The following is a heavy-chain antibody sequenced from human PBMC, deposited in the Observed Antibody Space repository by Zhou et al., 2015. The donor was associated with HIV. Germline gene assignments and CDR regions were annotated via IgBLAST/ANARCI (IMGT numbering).Heavy chain of an antibody. Sequence: QVQLVQSGAEVKKPGASVKVSCKASGYTFTGYYMHWVRQAPGQGFEWMGRINPNNGGTIYAQKFQGRVTMTRDTSISTAYMELSRLTSDDTAVYYCARGRFTYFNYYYYYMDVVGETDHGHRLL. CDR3: ARGRFTYFNYYYYYMDV. J-gene: IGHJ6*03. CDR1: GYTFTGYY. V-gene: IGHV1-2*06. D-gene: IGHD3-16*01. CDR2: INPNNGGT.